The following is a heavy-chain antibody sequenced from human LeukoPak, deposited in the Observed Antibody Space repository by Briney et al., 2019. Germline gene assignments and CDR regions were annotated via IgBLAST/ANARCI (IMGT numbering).Heavy chain of an antibody. CDR2: FDPEDGET. CDR3: ATWVVIAARPYYFDY. Sequence: ASVKVSCKVSGYTLTELSMHWVRQAPGKGLEWMGGFDPEDGETIYAQKFQGRVTVTEDTSTDTAYMELSSLRSEDTAVYYCATWVVIAARPYYFDYWGQGTLVTVSS. V-gene: IGHV1-24*01. CDR1: GYTLTELS. D-gene: IGHD6-6*01. J-gene: IGHJ4*02.